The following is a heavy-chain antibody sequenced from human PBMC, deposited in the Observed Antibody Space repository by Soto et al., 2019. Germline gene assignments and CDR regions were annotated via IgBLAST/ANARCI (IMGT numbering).Heavy chain of an antibody. Sequence: PGGSRRLSGVASGITFDSCGMNWVRQAPGKGLEWVAGVSPHAANTYYADSVRGRFIISRDDSRKTVSLDMNSLRGEDSAVYYCATEGAKPTWNFDYWGQGTVVTVSS. D-gene: IGHD1-1*01. CDR2: VSPHAANT. V-gene: IGHV3-23*01. CDR1: GITFDSCG. J-gene: IGHJ4*02. CDR3: ATEGAKPTWNFDY.